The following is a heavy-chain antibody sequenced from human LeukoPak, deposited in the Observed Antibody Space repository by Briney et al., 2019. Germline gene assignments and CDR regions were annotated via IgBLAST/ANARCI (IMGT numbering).Heavy chain of an antibody. J-gene: IGHJ4*02. CDR1: GGSISSYY. Sequence: PSETLSLTCTDPGGSISSYYWSSIRQPSGKGLEWIGRIYTSGSTNYNPSLKSRVTMSVDTSKNQFSLKLSSVTAADTAVYYCARVGPATLKPYYFDYWGQGTLVTVSS. CDR2: IYTSGST. V-gene: IGHV4-4*07. CDR3: ARVGPATLKPYYFDY. D-gene: IGHD3/OR15-3a*01.